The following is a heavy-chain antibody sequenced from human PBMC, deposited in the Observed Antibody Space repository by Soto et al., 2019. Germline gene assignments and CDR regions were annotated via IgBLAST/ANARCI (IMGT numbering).Heavy chain of an antibody. CDR1: GVSISSGGYS. J-gene: IGHJ5*02. V-gene: IGHV4-30-2*01. CDR3: ARFYGDYYNWFDP. CDR2: IYHSGST. Sequence: SETLSLTCAVSGVSISSGGYSWSWIRQLPGKGLEWIGYIYHSGSTYYNPSLKSRVTISVDRSKNQFYLKLSSVTAADTAVYYCARFYGDYYNWFDPWGQGTLVTVSS. D-gene: IGHD4-17*01.